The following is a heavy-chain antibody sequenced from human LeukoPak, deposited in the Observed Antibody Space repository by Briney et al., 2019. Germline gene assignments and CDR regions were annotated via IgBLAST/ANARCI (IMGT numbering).Heavy chain of an antibody. J-gene: IGHJ4*02. CDR1: GFTFSDYS. Sequence: GSLRLSCAASGFTFSDYSMNWVRQAPGKGPEWISYIGIDSGNTNYADSVKGRFTISGDKAKNSLYLQMNSLRVEDTAVYYCARDYKYAFDNWGQGTLVTVSS. CDR2: IGIDSGNT. V-gene: IGHV3-48*01. CDR3: ARDYKYAFDN. D-gene: IGHD5-24*01.